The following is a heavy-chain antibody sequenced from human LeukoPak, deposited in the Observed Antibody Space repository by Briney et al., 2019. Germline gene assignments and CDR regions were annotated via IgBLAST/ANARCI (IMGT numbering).Heavy chain of an antibody. CDR3: ARAPSGWFPQRWFDP. CDR1: GYTFTSYG. J-gene: IGHJ5*02. CDR2: INPNSGGT. D-gene: IGHD6-19*01. Sequence: VASVKVSCKASGYTFTSYGISWVRQAPGQGLEWMGWINPNSGGTNYAQKFQGRVTMTRNTSISTAYMELSSLRSEDTAVYYCARAPSGWFPQRWFDPWGQGTLVTVSS. V-gene: IGHV1-8*02.